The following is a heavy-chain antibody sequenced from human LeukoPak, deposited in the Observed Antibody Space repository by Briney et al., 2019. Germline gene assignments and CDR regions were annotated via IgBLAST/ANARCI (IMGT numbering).Heavy chain of an antibody. V-gene: IGHV4-59*08. CDR1: GGSISSYY. CDR2: IYYSGST. J-gene: IGHJ3*02. CDR3: ARHPRDGNWNYVLNAFDI. Sequence: SETLSLTCTVSGGSISSYYWSWIRQPPGKGLEWIGYIYYSGSTNYNPSLKSRVTISVDTSKNQFSLKLSSVTAADTAVYYCARHPRDGNWNYVLNAFDIWGQGTLVTVSS. D-gene: IGHD1-7*01.